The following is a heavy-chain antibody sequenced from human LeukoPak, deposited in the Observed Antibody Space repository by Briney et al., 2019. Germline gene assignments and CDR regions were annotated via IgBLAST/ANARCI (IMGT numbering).Heavy chain of an antibody. CDR3: ASLVRYFTGAFDI. Sequence: PGGSLRLSCAASGFTFSDYYMTWIRQAPGKGLEWLTYISTSSSDTRYADSVKGRFTISRDNAKNSLCLQMNSLRAEDTALYYCASLVRYFTGAFDIWGQGTMVTVSS. D-gene: IGHD3-10*01. CDR1: GFTFSDYY. CDR2: ISTSSSDT. V-gene: IGHV3-11*03. J-gene: IGHJ3*02.